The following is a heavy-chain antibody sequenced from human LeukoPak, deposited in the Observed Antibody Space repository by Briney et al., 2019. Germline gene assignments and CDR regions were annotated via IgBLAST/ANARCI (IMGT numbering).Heavy chain of an antibody. CDR2: ITPTFGTT. CDR3: ARASQTFGTKYNVFDV. V-gene: IGHV1-69*15. D-gene: IGHD3-16*01. J-gene: IGHJ3*01. Sequence: SVKVSCKTSGGAFSDFATYWMRQAPGHGLEWMGRITPTFGTTNYAQKFEDRVTISLDGPTNTAYMEMSSLRSEDTAVYYCARASQTFGTKYNVFDVWGQGTMIIVSS. CDR1: GGAFSDFA.